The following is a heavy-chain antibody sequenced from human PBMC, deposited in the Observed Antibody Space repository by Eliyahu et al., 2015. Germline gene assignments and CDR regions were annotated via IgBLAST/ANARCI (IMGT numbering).Heavy chain of an antibody. D-gene: IGHD1-26*01. Sequence: EVQLVESGGGLVKPGGSLRLSCAAXGFXFSSYSMNWVRQAPGKGLEWVSSISSSSSYIYYADSVKGRFTISRDNAKNSLYLQMNSLRAEDTAVYYCARALSFGWELDDAWGQGTLVTVSS. J-gene: IGHJ5*02. CDR1: GFXFSSYS. CDR3: ARALSFGWELDDA. V-gene: IGHV3-21*01. CDR2: ISSSSSYI.